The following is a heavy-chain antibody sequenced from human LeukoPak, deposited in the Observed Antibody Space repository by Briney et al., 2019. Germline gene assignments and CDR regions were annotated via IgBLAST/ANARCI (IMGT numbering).Heavy chain of an antibody. CDR3: ARDTPRPPSTYYYGSGSSYYYGMDV. CDR2: INQVESEI. CDR1: GFTFRSYW. D-gene: IGHD3-10*01. Sequence: GGSLRLSCAASGFTFRSYWMSWVRQAPGKGLEWVANINQVESEIYYADSVKGRFTISRDNAKNSLYLQMNSLRDEDTAVYYCARDTPRPPSTYYYGSGSSYYYGMDVWGQGTTVTVSS. J-gene: IGHJ6*02. V-gene: IGHV3-7*01.